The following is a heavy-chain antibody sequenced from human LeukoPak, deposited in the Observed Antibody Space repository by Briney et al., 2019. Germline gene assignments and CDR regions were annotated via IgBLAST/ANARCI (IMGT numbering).Heavy chain of an antibody. Sequence: ASVKVSFKASGGTFTSYAISWVRQAPGQGQEWMGIINPSGGSTSYAQKFQGRVTMTRDTSTSTVYMELSSLRSEDTAVYYCARGPVGSGSYYTAYYWGQGTLVTVSS. D-gene: IGHD3-10*01. J-gene: IGHJ4*02. CDR1: GGTFTSYA. V-gene: IGHV1-46*01. CDR3: ARGPVGSGSYYTAYY. CDR2: INPSGGST.